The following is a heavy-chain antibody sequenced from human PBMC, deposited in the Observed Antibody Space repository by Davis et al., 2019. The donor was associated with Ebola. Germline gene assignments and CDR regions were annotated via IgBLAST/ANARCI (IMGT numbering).Heavy chain of an antibody. CDR2: MNPNSGNT. D-gene: IGHD7-27*01. CDR1: GYAFTSYD. V-gene: IGHV1-8*02. J-gene: IGHJ6*02. Sequence: ASVKVSCKASGYAFTSYDINWVRQATGHGPEWMGWMNPNSGNTGYVEKFQGRVTMTRDTSTSTVYMELSSLRSEDTAVYYCAREPDWGLYYYYGMDVWGQGTTVTVSS. CDR3: AREPDWGLYYYYGMDV.